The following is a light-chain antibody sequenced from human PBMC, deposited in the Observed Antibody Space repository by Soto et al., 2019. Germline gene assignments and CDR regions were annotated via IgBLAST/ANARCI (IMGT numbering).Light chain of an antibody. Sequence: EIVLTQSPGTLSLSPGERATLSCRASQSISSSYLAWYQQKPGQAPRLLVYVASSRATGIPDRFSGSGSGTDFTLTISRLEPEYFAVYYCQQYGSSRCTFGPGTKVDIK. J-gene: IGKJ3*01. CDR3: QQYGSSRCT. CDR2: VAS. CDR1: QSISSSY. V-gene: IGKV3-20*01.